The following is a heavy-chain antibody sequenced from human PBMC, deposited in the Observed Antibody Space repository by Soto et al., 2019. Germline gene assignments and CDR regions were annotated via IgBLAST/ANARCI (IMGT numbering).Heavy chain of an antibody. CDR3: TRGGSSSDNGMDV. CDR1: GFSFSTYS. D-gene: IGHD6-13*01. J-gene: IGHJ6*02. V-gene: IGHV3-48*02. Sequence: EVQLVESGGGLVQPGGSLRLSCAASGFSFSTYSMNWVRQAPGKGLEWVSYISSRSYTIYYVNSVKGRFTISKDHAKNSLGLQMNSLGNEDKAGYDCTRGGSSSDNGMDVWGQRTKVTVSS. CDR2: ISSRSYTI.